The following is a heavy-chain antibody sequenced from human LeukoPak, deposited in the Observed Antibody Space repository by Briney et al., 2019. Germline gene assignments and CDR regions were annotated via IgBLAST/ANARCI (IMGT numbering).Heavy chain of an antibody. Sequence: SETLSLTCTVSGGSISGSSYYWGWIRQPPGKGLEWVGSIYYSGSTYYNPSLKSRVTISVDTSKNQFSLKLSSVTAADTAVYYCAGQHIMVVVTTTLPGWFDPWGQGTLVTVSS. J-gene: IGHJ5*02. V-gene: IGHV4-39*07. CDR1: GGSISGSSYY. D-gene: IGHD2-15*01. CDR3: AGQHIMVVVTTTLPGWFDP. CDR2: IYYSGST.